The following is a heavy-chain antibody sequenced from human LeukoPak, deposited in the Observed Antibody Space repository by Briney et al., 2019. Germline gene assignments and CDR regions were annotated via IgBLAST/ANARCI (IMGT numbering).Heavy chain of an antibody. Sequence: SETLSLTCTVSGGSISSSSYYWGWIRQPPGKGLEWIGSIYYSGSTYYNPSLKSRVTISVDTSKNQFSLKLSSVTAADTAVYYCARVEARWFGESGGPYFDYWGQGTLVTVSS. D-gene: IGHD3-10*01. CDR1: GGSISSSSYY. CDR3: ARVEARWFGESGGPYFDY. J-gene: IGHJ4*02. CDR2: IYYSGST. V-gene: IGHV4-39*01.